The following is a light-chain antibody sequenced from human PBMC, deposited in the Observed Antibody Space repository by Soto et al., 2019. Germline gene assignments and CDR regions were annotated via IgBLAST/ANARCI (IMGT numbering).Light chain of an antibody. CDR1: QSVSSY. CDR3: QHRSNWPPT. J-gene: IGKJ4*01. Sequence: EIVLTQSPATLSLSPGERATLSCRASQSVSSYFAWYQQKHGQAPSLLLYDASNRATGSPARFSGSGSGADSPLTISSLEHDYFAVYYCQHRSNWPPTFGGGTKVEVK. CDR2: DAS. V-gene: IGKV3-11*01.